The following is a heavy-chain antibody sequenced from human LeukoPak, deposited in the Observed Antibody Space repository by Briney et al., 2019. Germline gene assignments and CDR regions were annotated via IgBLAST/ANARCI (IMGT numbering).Heavy chain of an antibody. Sequence: PGGSLRLSCAASGFTFSSYPLNWVRQAPGKGLEWVSYISSSSSTIYYADSVKGRFTISRDNSKNTLYLQMNSLRAEDTAVYYCAREGYSYGLDYWGQGTLVTVSS. CDR2: ISSSSSTI. CDR3: AREGYSYGLDY. V-gene: IGHV3-48*01. D-gene: IGHD5-18*01. CDR1: GFTFSSYP. J-gene: IGHJ4*02.